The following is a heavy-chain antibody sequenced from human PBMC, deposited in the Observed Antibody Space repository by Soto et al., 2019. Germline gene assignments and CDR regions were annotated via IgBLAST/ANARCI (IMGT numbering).Heavy chain of an antibody. J-gene: IGHJ1*01. V-gene: IGHV3-66*04. CDR2: IYSGGST. Sequence: SGFTVSSNYMSWVRQAPGKGLEWVSVIYSGGSTYYADSVKGRFTISRDNSKNTLYLQMNSLRAEDTAVYHCARLVVMGFQHWGQGTLVTVSS. D-gene: IGHD3-22*01. CDR3: ARLVVMGFQH. CDR1: GFTVSSNY.